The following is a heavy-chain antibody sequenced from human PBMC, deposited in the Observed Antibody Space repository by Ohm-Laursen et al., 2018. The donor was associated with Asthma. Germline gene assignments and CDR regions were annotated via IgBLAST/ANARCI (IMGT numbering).Heavy chain of an antibody. Sequence: SETLSLTCTVSGGSISSGGYYWSWIRQHPGKGLEWIGYIYYSGSTYYNPSLKSRVTISVDTSKNQFSLKLSSVTAADTAVYYCARDRYSSSWFIRGFDPWGQGTLVTVSS. CDR1: GGSISSGGYY. D-gene: IGHD6-13*01. V-gene: IGHV4-31*03. CDR3: ARDRYSSSWFIRGFDP. J-gene: IGHJ5*02. CDR2: IYYSGST.